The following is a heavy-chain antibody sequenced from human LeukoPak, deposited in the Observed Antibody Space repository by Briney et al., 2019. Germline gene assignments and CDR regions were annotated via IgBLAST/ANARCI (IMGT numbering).Heavy chain of an antibody. CDR3: ARGSGSYPRGDAFDI. J-gene: IGHJ3*02. CDR2: IDWNDDK. D-gene: IGHD3-10*01. CDR1: GFSLSTSGMC. V-gene: IGHV2-70*11. Sequence: SGPTLVNPTQTLTLTCTFSGFSLSTSGMCVSWIRQPPGKALEWLARIDWNDDKYYNTSLKTRLTISKDTSKNQVVLTMTNMDPVDTATYYCARGSGSYPRGDAFDIWGQGTMVTVSS.